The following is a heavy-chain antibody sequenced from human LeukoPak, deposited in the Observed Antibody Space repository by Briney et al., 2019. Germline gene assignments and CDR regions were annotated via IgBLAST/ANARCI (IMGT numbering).Heavy chain of an antibody. CDR3: ARAVGYCSGGSCYILGGNWFDP. CDR1: GDSVSSNSAA. V-gene: IGHV6-1*01. CDR2: TYYRSKWYN. J-gene: IGHJ5*02. D-gene: IGHD2-15*01. Sequence: SQTLSLTCAISGDSVSSNSAAWNWIRQSPSRGLEWLGRTYYRSKWYNDYAVSVKSRITINPDTPKNQFSLQLNSVTPEDTAVYYCARAVGYCSGGSCYILGGNWFDPWGQGTLVTVSS.